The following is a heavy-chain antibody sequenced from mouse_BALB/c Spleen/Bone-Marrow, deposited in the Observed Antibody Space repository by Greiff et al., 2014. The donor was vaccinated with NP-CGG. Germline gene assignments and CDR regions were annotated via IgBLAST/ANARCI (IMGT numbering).Heavy chain of an antibody. V-gene: IGHV1S81*02. J-gene: IGHJ1*01. Sequence: LQESGAELVKPGASVKLSCKASGYTFTSHYMYWVKQRPGQGLEWIGEINPSNGGTNFNEKFKSKATLTVDKSSSTAYMQLSSLTSEDSAVYYCTRSGTSWLRRSWYFDVWGAGTTVTVSS. CDR1: GYTFTSHY. D-gene: IGHD2-2*01. CDR2: INPSNGGT. CDR3: TRSGTSWLRRSWYFDV.